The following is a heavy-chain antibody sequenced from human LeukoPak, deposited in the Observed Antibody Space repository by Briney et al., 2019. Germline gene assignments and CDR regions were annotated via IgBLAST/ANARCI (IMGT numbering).Heavy chain of an antibody. J-gene: IGHJ4*02. Sequence: GGSLRLSCAASGITFSSYSMNWVRQAPGKGLEWVSTVSGGGGTTYYADSVKGRFTISRDNSKNTLFLQMNSLRAEDTAIYYCAKDMGYCSSATCYGLDYWGQGTLVTVSS. D-gene: IGHD2-2*01. CDR1: GITFSSYS. CDR2: VSGGGGTT. CDR3: AKDMGYCSSATCYGLDY. V-gene: IGHV3-23*01.